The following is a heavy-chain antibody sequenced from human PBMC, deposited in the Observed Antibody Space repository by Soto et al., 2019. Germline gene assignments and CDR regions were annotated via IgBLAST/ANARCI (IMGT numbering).Heavy chain of an antibody. J-gene: IGHJ3*02. CDR2: IYYSGST. D-gene: IGHD3-16*01. CDR1: GGSVGSGSCY. V-gene: IGHV4-61*01. CDR3: VRLSTFGGVIGAFDI. Sequence: PSETMSVTCTLAGGSVGSGSCYWSWIRQPPGKGLEWIGCIYYSGSTNYNPSLKSRVTISVDTSKNQFSLKLSSVTAADTAAYYCVRLSTFGGVIGAFDIWGQGTMVTVSS.